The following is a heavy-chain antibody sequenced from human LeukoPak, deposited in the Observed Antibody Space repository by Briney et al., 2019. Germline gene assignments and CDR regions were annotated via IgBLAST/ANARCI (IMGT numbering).Heavy chain of an antibody. Sequence: GGSLRLSCAASGFTVSSNYMSWVRQAPGKGLEWVSVIYSGGSTYYPDSVKGRFTISRDNSKNTQYLQMNSLRAEDTAVYYCAATRGYQLLYRYHYWGQGTVVTVSS. D-gene: IGHD2-2*02. J-gene: IGHJ4*02. CDR2: IYSGGST. CDR1: GFTVSSNY. V-gene: IGHV3-66*01. CDR3: AATRGYQLLYRYHY.